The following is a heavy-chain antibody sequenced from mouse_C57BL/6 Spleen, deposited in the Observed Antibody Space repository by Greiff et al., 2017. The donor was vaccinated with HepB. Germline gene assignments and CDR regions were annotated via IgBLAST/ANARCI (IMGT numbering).Heavy chain of an antibody. V-gene: IGHV1-52*01. CDR2: IDPSDSET. Sequence: VQLKQPGAELVRPGSSVKLSCKASGYTFTSYWMHWVKQRPIQGLEWIGNIDPSDSETHYNQKFKDKATLTVDKSSSTAYMQLSSLTSEDSAVYYCARYGYRYFDVWGTGTTVTVSS. CDR1: GYTFTSYW. CDR3: ARYGYRYFDV. D-gene: IGHD1-1*02. J-gene: IGHJ1*03.